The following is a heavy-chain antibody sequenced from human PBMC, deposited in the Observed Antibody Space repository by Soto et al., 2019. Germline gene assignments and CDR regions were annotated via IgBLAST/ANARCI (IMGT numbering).Heavy chain of an antibody. J-gene: IGHJ5*01. D-gene: IGHD1-1*01. Sequence: QVHLQESGPGLVAPSGTLSLTCTLSGGSVRAPDWWNWVRQSPDKGLVWIAEVHISGHSNYNPSLRSRVSVTIDSSKNQFYLNLNSVTAADTAIYYCARVRQGCSANNCYFDPWGQGTQVTISS. V-gene: IGHV4-4*02. CDR2: VHISGHS. CDR3: ARVRQGCSANNCYFDP. CDR1: GGSVRAPDW.